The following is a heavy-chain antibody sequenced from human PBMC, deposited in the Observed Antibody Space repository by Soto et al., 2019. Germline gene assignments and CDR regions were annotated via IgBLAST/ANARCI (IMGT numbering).Heavy chain of an antibody. D-gene: IGHD4-17*01. CDR2: IYYSMST. CDR3: ARSLTYGDYLDSTHFDY. J-gene: IGHJ4*02. Sequence: QLQLQESGPGLVKPSETLSLTCTVSGGSISSSSYYWGWIRQPPGKGLEWIGSIYYSMSTYYNPSLKSRVTISVDTSKNQFSLKLSSVTAADTAVYYCARSLTYGDYLDSTHFDYWGQGTLVTVSS. V-gene: IGHV4-39*01. CDR1: GGSISSSSYY.